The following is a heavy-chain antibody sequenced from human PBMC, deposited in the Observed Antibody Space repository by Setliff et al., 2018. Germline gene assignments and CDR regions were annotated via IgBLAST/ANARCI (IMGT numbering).Heavy chain of an antibody. CDR1: GYSFTTYW. V-gene: IGHV5-51*01. CDR3: ARSPSDDAFDI. CDR2: IYPGDSDT. J-gene: IGHJ3*02. Sequence: PGESLKISCKGSGYSFTTYWIGWVRRMPGKGLEWMGIIYPGDSDTRYSPSFQGQVTISADKSISTVYLHWSSLKASDTAMYYCARSPSDDAFDIWGQGTMVTVSS.